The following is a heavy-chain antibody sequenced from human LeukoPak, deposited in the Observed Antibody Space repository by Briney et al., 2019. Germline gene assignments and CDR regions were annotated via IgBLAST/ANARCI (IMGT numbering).Heavy chain of an antibody. CDR1: GYTFTGYY. CDR3: ATYCSSTSCLDPGRST. CDR2: INPNSGGT. V-gene: IGHV1-2*02. D-gene: IGHD2-2*01. Sequence: ASVKVSCKASGYTFTGYYMHWVRQAPGQGLEWVGWINPNSGGTNYAQKFQGRVTMTRDTSISTAYMELSRLRSDDTAVYYCATYCSSTSCLDPGRSTWGQGTLVTVSS. J-gene: IGHJ5*02.